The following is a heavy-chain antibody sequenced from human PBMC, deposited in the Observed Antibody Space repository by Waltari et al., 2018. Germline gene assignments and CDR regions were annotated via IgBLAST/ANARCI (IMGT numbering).Heavy chain of an antibody. CDR1: GFTFRSYW. CDR2: IKQDGSEK. D-gene: IGHD3-3*01. CDR3: ARDYDFWSGSPAY. J-gene: IGHJ4*02. V-gene: IGHV3-7*01. Sequence: EVQLVESGGGLVQPGGSLRLSCAASGFTFRSYWMSWVRQAPGKGLEWVANIKQDGSEKYYVDSVKGRFTISRDNAKNSLYLQMNSLRAEDTAVYYCARDYDFWSGSPAYWGQGTLVTVSS.